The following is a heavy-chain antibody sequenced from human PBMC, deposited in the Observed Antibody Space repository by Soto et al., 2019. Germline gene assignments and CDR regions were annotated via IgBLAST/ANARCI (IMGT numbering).Heavy chain of an antibody. V-gene: IGHV6-1*01. CDR1: GDSVSSNTAS. Sequence: SQTLSLTCAISGDSVSSNTASLSSIMQSPSRGLEWLGRTYFRSKWYNDYAVSVKSRIIINPDTSNNQFSLQLNSVTPEDTAVYFCAKGDNLGPKTGYAFDPWGQGIMVTVSS. CDR3: AKGDNLGPKTGYAFDP. J-gene: IGHJ5*02. D-gene: IGHD5-12*01. CDR2: TYFRSKWYN.